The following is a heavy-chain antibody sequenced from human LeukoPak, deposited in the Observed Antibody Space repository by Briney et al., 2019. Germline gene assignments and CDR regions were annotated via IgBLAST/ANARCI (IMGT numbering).Heavy chain of an antibody. J-gene: IGHJ4*02. D-gene: IGHD5-12*01. Sequence: GGSLRLSCAASGFTFSSYDMSWVRQAPGKGLEWVSGISGSGGSTYYADSVKGRFTSSRDNSKNTLYLQMNSLRAEDTAVYYCAQASPIVATTYDYWGQRTLVTVSS. V-gene: IGHV3-23*01. CDR3: AQASPIVATTYDY. CDR1: GFTFSSYD. CDR2: ISGSGGST.